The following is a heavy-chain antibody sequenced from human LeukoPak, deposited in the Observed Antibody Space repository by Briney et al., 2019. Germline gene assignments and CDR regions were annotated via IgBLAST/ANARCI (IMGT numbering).Heavy chain of an antibody. Sequence: GGSLRLSCAVSGFTFSKSWMHWDRQAPGKGLEWVANIKQDGSVKYYVDSVKGRLTISRDNSKNTLYLQMNILRAEDTAIYFCAKDHYDILTGEPLSFDFWGQGTLVSLSS. J-gene: IGHJ4*02. V-gene: IGHV3-7*03. CDR1: GFTFSKSW. D-gene: IGHD3-9*01. CDR3: AKDHYDILTGEPLSFDF. CDR2: IKQDGSVK.